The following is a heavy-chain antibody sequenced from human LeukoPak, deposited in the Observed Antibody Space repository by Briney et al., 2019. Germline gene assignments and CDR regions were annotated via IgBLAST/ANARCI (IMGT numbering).Heavy chain of an antibody. CDR2: ICRSSSYI. Sequence: GGSLRLSCAASGFAFSIYSMNWVRQAPGKRLEWVSSICRSSSYIYYADSVKGRFTISRDNAKNSLYLEMNSRRAQDTAVYYCARDLVATTTKFDYWGQGTLVTVSS. D-gene: IGHD5-12*01. CDR3: ARDLVATTTKFDY. V-gene: IGHV3-21*01. CDR1: GFAFSIYS. J-gene: IGHJ4*02.